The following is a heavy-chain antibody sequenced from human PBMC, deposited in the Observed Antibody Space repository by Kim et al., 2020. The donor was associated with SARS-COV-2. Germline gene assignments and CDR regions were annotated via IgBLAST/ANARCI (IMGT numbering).Heavy chain of an antibody. CDR2: ITHPGST. CDR3: ARSSTTRHIVVVVAVSARGAFDI. D-gene: IGHD2-15*01. CDR1: GGSFNEHY. V-gene: IGHV4-34*01. J-gene: IGHJ3*02. Sequence: SETLSLTCAVYGGSFNEHYWSWIRQPPGKGLEWIGDITHPGSTNYNPSLKSRLTMSLDTSKNQFSLKLTSVTAAATAVYYCARSSTTRHIVVVVAVSARGAFDIWGQGTMVTVSS.